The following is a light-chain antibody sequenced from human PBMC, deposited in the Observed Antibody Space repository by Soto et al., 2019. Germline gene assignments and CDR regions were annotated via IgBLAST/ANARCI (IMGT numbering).Light chain of an antibody. J-gene: IGKJ1*01. Sequence: EIVLTQSPSTLSLSPGERATLYCRASQSVSTYLAWYQQRPGQAPRIIIFGASGRATGIPDRFSGSGSGTDFTLTISRLEPEDFAVYYCQQYGSLSWTFGQGTKVDIK. CDR3: QQYGSLSWT. CDR2: GAS. V-gene: IGKV3-20*01. CDR1: QSVSTY.